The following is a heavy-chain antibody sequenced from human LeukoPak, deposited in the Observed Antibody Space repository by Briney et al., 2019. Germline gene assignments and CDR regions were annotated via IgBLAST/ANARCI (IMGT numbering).Heavy chain of an antibody. D-gene: IGHD5-12*01. CDR1: GYTFTGYY. Sequence: ASVKVSCKASGYTFTGYYMHWVRQAPGQGLEWMGWINPNSGGTNYAQKFQGRVTMTRDTSISTAYMELSRLRSDDTAVYYCARTIVASGVWRSFDYWGQGTLVTVSS. J-gene: IGHJ4*02. V-gene: IGHV1-2*02. CDR3: ARTIVASGVWRSFDY. CDR2: INPNSGGT.